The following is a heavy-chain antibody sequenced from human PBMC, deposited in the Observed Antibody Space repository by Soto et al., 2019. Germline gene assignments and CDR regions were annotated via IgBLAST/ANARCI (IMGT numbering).Heavy chain of an antibody. CDR1: GGSISSYY. CDR2: IYYSGST. J-gene: IGHJ4*02. V-gene: IGHV4-59*01. Sequence: SDTLSLTCTVSGGSISSYYWSWIRQPPGKGLEWIGYIYYSGSTNYNPSLKSRVTISVDTSKNQFSLKLSSVTAADTAVYYCARGGIAARFDYWGQGTLVTVSS. CDR3: ARGGIAARFDY. D-gene: IGHD6-6*01.